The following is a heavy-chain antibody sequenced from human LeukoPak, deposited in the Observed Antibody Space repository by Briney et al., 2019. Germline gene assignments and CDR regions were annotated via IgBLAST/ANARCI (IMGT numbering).Heavy chain of an antibody. CDR3: ARVDYYDSSGYLP. Sequence: GGSLRLSCAASGFTFSSNYMSWVRQAPGKGLEWVSVIYSGGSTYYADSVKGRFTISRDNSKNTLYLQMNSLRAEDTAVYYCARVDYYDSSGYLPWGQGTLVTVSS. CDR2: IYSGGST. J-gene: IGHJ5*02. CDR1: GFTFSSNY. V-gene: IGHV3-66*02. D-gene: IGHD3-22*01.